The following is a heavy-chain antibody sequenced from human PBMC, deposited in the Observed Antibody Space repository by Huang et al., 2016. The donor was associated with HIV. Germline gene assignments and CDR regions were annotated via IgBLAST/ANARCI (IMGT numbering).Heavy chain of an antibody. J-gene: IGHJ4*02. D-gene: IGHD3-9*01. CDR1: GGSISSHH. CDR3: ARATSYFYDSDGYYFDY. V-gene: IGHV4-59*11. CDR2: IYYSGST. Sequence: QVQLRESGPGLVKPSETLSLLCIVSGGSISSHHWSWMRQSPGKGLEWLGHIYYSGSTNYNPSLESRLTIALGPSKNEFSLKLSSVTAADTAIYYCARATSYFYDSDGYYFDYWGQGTLVTVSS.